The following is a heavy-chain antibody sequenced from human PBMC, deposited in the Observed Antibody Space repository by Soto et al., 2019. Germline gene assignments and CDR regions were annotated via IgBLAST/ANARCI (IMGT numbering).Heavy chain of an antibody. CDR1: GGTFSSYA. J-gene: IGHJ4*02. CDR3: ARGWYYYDSSGYPFDY. V-gene: IGHV1-69*13. Sequence: GASVKVSCKASGGTFSSYAISWVRQAPGQGLEWMGGIIPIFGTANYAQKFQGRVTITADDSTSTAYMELSSLRSDDTAVYYCARGWYYYDSSGYPFDYWGQGTLVTVSS. CDR2: IIPIFGTA. D-gene: IGHD3-22*01.